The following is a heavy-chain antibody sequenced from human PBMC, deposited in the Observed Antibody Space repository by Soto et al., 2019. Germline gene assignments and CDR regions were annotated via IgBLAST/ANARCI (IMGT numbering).Heavy chain of an antibody. J-gene: IGHJ4*02. V-gene: IGHV1-2*02. CDR1: GYMFTGYY. Sequence: ASVKVSCTASGYMFTGYYMHWVRQAPGQGLEWMGWINPDSGGTNYQQKFQGRVTMTRDTSISTDYLELSSLRSDDTAVYYCTRNVATFNFDYCGQRTLVPLSS. D-gene: IGHD5-12*01. CDR3: TRNVATFNFDY. CDR2: INPDSGGT.